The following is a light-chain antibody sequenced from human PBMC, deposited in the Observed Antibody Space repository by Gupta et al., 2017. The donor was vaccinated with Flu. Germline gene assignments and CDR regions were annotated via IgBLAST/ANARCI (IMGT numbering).Light chain of an antibody. CDR1: QSINNW. CDR3: QQYNNYPLT. J-gene: IGKJ4*01. CDR2: KAS. Sequence: PSTLSASVGDRVSITCRASQSINNWLAWYQQKPGKAPKVLIYKASSLESGVPSRFSGSGSGTEFTLTISSLQPDDFATYYCQQYNNYPLTFGGGTKVEIK. V-gene: IGKV1-5*03.